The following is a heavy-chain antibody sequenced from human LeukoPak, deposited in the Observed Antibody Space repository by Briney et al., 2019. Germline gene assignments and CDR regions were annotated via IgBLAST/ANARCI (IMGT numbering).Heavy chain of an antibody. D-gene: IGHD2-2*01. V-gene: IGHV4-34*01. CDR3: ARPLGYCSSSSCPQPWFDP. CDR1: GGSFSGYY. J-gene: IGHJ5*02. CDR2: INHRGST. Sequence: SETLSLTCTVYGGSFSGYYWSWIRQPPGKGLEWIGEINHRGSTNYNPSLKSRVTISVDTSKNQFSLKLSSVIAVDTAVYYCARPLGYCSSSSCPQPWFDPWGQGTLVTVSS.